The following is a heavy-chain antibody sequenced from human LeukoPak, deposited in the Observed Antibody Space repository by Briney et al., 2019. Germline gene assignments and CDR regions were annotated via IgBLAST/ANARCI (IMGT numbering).Heavy chain of an antibody. Sequence: SETLSLTCAVYGGSFSGYYWSWIRQPPGKGLEWIGEINHSGSTNYNPSLKSRVTISVGTSKNQFSLKLSSVTAADTAVYYCATLSGAYCYWGQGTLVTVSS. D-gene: IGHD3-16*02. CDR1: GGSFSGYY. CDR3: ATLSGAYCY. V-gene: IGHV4-34*01. CDR2: INHSGST. J-gene: IGHJ4*02.